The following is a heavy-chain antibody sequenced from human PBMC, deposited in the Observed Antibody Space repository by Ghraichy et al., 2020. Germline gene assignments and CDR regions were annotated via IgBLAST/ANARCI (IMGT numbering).Heavy chain of an antibody. CDR3: VLLRYFDWLLYDPSP. CDR2: INPNSGGT. D-gene: IGHD3-9*01. Sequence: SVKVSCKASGYTFTGYYMHWVRQAPGQGLEWMGRINPNSGGTNYAQKFQGRVTMTRDTSISTACMELSRLRSDDTAVYYCVLLRYFDWLLYDPSPWGQGTLVTVSS. CDR1: GYTFTGYY. J-gene: IGHJ5*02. V-gene: IGHV1-2*06.